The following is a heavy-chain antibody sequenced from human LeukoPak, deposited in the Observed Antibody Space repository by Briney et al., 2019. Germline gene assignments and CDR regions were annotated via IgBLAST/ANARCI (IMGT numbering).Heavy chain of an antibody. J-gene: IGHJ4*02. Sequence: SGTLSLTCAVSGGSISTSNWWSWVRQPPGKGLEWIGEISHSGSPYYNPSLKSRVTISLDESKNQFSLNPRSVTAADTAVYYCARRNRGDGYLYYFDYWGQGTLVTVSS. CDR3: ARRNRGDGYLYYFDY. CDR1: GGSISTSNW. V-gene: IGHV4-4*02. CDR2: ISHSGSP. D-gene: IGHD5-24*01.